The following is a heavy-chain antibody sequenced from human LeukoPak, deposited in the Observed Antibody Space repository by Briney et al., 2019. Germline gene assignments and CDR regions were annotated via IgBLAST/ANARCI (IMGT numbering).Heavy chain of an antibody. CDR1: GGTFSSYA. J-gene: IGHJ4*02. V-gene: IGHV1-69*13. D-gene: IGHD3-3*01. Sequence: SVTVSCTASGGTFSSYAISWVRQAPGQGLEWMGGIIPIFGTANYAQKFQGRVTITADESTSTAYMELSSLRSEDTAVYYCARDNTIFGVVMHFDYWGQGTLVTVSS. CDR3: ARDNTIFGVVMHFDY. CDR2: IIPIFGTA.